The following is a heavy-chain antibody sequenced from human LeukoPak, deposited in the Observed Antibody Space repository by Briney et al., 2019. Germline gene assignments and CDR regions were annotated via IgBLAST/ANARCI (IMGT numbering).Heavy chain of an antibody. Sequence: GGSLRLSCAASGFTFSSYSMNWVRQAPGKGPEWVSSISSSSSYIYYADSVKGRFTISRDNAKNSLYLQMNSLRAEDTAVYYCARDVSSSWSPFFDYWGQGTLVTVSS. CDR1: GFTFSSYS. D-gene: IGHD6-13*01. J-gene: IGHJ4*02. CDR3: ARDVSSSWSPFFDY. CDR2: ISSSSSYI. V-gene: IGHV3-21*01.